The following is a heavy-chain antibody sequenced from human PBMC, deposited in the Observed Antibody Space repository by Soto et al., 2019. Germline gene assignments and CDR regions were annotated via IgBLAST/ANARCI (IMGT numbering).Heavy chain of an antibody. CDR1: GFSFSTYA. J-gene: IGHJ5*02. V-gene: IGHV3-23*01. Sequence: EVQLLESGGGLVKPGGSLRLSCAASGFSFSTYAMSWVRHVPGKGLEWVSAISGSGGSTYYAESVKGRFTISRDNSKNTLNLQMTSLSAEDTAVYYCAKALAWSGDYHGWFGPWVQGTLVTVSS. CDR2: ISGSGGST. CDR3: AKALAWSGDYHGWFGP. D-gene: IGHD3-3*01.